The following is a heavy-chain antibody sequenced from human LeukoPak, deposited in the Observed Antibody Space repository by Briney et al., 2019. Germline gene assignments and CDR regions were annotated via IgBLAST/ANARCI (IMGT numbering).Heavy chain of an antibody. Sequence: GASVKVSCKASGGTFSSYAISWVRQAPGQGLEWMGRIIPILGIANYAQKFQGRVTITADKSTSTAYMELSSLRSEDTAVYYCARDYGDYTYFPDLNWFDPWGQGTLVTVSS. V-gene: IGHV1-69*04. D-gene: IGHD4-17*01. J-gene: IGHJ5*02. CDR3: ARDYGDYTYFPDLNWFDP. CDR1: GGTFSSYA. CDR2: IIPILGIA.